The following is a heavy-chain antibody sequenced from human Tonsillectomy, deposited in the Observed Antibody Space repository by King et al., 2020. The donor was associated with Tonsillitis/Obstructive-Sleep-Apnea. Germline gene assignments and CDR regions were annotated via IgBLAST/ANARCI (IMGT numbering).Heavy chain of an antibody. D-gene: IGHD2-2*01. CDR2: ISFDGGQK. J-gene: IGHJ6*03. CDR3: AKLGSTSGYYYYNLDV. Sequence: VQLVESGGGVVQPGRSRTLSCAASGFSFSMFGMHWVRQAPGKGLKWVAVISFDGGQKYYEDSVKGRFTISRDNSKNTVYLQKDSLRAEDTAVYYCAKLGSTSGYYYYNLDVWGTGTTVTVSS. V-gene: IGHV3-30*18. CDR1: GFSFSMFG.